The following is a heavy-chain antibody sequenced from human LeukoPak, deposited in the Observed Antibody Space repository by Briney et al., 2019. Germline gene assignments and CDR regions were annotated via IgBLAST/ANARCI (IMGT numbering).Heavy chain of an antibody. CDR2: IIPISGTT. J-gene: IGHJ4*02. D-gene: IGHD2-2*01. CDR1: GGTFSSYA. V-gene: IGHV1-69*13. CDR3: ATYCSSANCYIGGYYFDY. Sequence: GASVKVSCKASGGTFSSYAISWVRQAPGQGLEWMGGIIPISGTTNYAQKFQGRVTITADESTSTAYMELSSLRSEDTAMYYCATYCSSANCYIGGYYFDYWGQGPLATASS.